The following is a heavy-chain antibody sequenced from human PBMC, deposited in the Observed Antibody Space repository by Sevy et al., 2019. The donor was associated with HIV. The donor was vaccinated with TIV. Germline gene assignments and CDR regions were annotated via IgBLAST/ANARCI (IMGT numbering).Heavy chain of an antibody. V-gene: IGHV4-30-4*01. D-gene: IGHD5-12*01. CDR1: GGSISSSETY. J-gene: IGHJ4*02. Sequence: SETLSLTCTVSGGSISSSETYWSWIRQPPGKCLEWIWYIHYSGGTYYNPFLKSRVAMSVDTSEKQFSLKLSLLTAAETAVYYCASKRGYNHGPFDYWGQGTLVTVSS. CDR3: ASKRGYNHGPFDY. CDR2: IHYSGGT.